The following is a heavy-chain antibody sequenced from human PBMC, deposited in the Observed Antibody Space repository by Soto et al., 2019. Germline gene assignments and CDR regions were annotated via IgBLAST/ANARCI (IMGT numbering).Heavy chain of an antibody. V-gene: IGHV3-21*01. CDR1: GFTFSSYS. CDR2: ISSSSSYI. CDR3: ARDRYCSGGSCSASGLQH. Sequence: PGGSVRLSCAASGFTFSSYSMNWVRQAPGKGLEWVSSISSSSSYIYYADSVKGRFTISRDNAKNSLYLQMNSLRAEDTAVYYCARDRYCSGGSCSASGLQHWGQGTLVTVSS. J-gene: IGHJ1*01. D-gene: IGHD2-15*01.